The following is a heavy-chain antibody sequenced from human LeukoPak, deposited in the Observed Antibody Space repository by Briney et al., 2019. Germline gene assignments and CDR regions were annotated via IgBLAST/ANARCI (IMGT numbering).Heavy chain of an antibody. CDR3: ARYGPYSSSGFDY. CDR2: IIPIFGTA. Sequence: ASVKVSCKASGGTFSSYAISWVRQAPGQGLEWMGGIIPIFGTANYAQKFQGRVTITADESTSTAYMELSSLRSDDTAVYYCARYGPYSSSGFDYWGQGTLVTVSS. V-gene: IGHV1-69*13. J-gene: IGHJ4*02. D-gene: IGHD6-6*01. CDR1: GGTFSSYA.